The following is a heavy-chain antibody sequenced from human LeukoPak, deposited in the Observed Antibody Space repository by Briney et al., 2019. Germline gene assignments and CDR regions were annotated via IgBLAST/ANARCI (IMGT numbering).Heavy chain of an antibody. CDR3: ARAIAPYYYDSSGYYSRGGYYYYYMDV. CDR1: GGSFSGYY. D-gene: IGHD3-22*01. J-gene: IGHJ6*03. CDR2: INHSGST. Sequence: PSETLSLTCAVYGGSFSGYYWSWIRQPPGKGLEWIGEINHSGSTNYNPSLTSRVTISVDTSKNQFSLKLSSVTAADTAVYYCARAIAPYYYDSSGYYSRGGYYYYYMDVWGKGTTVTVSS. V-gene: IGHV4-34*01.